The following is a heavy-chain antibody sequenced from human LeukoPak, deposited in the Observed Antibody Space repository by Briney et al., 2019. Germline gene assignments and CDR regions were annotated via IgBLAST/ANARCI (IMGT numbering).Heavy chain of an antibody. Sequence: SETLSLTCTVSGYSISSGYYWGWILQPPGKGLEWIGSIYHSGSTYYNPSLKSRVTISVDTSKNQFSLKLSSVTAADTAVYYCARHVARFLEWLSYFDYWGQGTLVTVSS. CDR2: IYHSGST. J-gene: IGHJ4*02. CDR3: ARHVARFLEWLSYFDY. D-gene: IGHD3-3*01. V-gene: IGHV4-38-2*02. CDR1: GYSISSGYY.